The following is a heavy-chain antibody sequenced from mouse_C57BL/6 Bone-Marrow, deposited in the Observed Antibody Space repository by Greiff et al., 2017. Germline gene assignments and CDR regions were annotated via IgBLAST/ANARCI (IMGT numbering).Heavy chain of an antibody. Sequence: EVQLQQSGAELVRPGASVKLSCTASGFNIKDDYMHWVKQRPEQGLEWIGWIDPENGDTEYASKFQGKATITADTSSSTAYLQLSSLTSEDTAVYYCTTNYALDYWGQGTTLTVSS. V-gene: IGHV14-4*01. CDR2: IDPENGDT. J-gene: IGHJ2*01. D-gene: IGHD1-1*01. CDR3: TTNYALDY. CDR1: GFNIKDDY.